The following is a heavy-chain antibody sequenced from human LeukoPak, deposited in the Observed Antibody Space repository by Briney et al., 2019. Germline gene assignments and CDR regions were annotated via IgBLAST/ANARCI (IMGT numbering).Heavy chain of an antibody. J-gene: IGHJ4*02. CDR1: GYTFTSYY. CDR3: ARQGSGWYASDY. D-gene: IGHD6-19*01. CDR2: INPSGGST. Sequence: ASVKVSCKASGYTFTSYYMHWVRQAPGQGLEGMGIINPSGGSTSYAQKFQGRVTMTRDTSTSTVYMELSSLRSEDTAVYYCARQGSGWYASDYWGQGTLVTVSS. V-gene: IGHV1-46*01.